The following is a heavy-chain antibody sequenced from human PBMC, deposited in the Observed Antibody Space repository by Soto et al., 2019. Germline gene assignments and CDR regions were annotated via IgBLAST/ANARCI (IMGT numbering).Heavy chain of an antibody. CDR2: IYYSGRP. Sequence: SETLSLTCTVSGGSISSYYWSWFRQPPGKGLEWIGYIYYSGRPNYNPSLKSRVTISVDTSKNQFSLKLSSVTAADTAVYYCARARVGAEWLLPNIQGGYNWFDPWGQGTLVTVSS. CDR1: GGSISSYY. V-gene: IGHV4-59*01. D-gene: IGHD3-3*01. CDR3: ARARVGAEWLLPNIQGGYNWFDP. J-gene: IGHJ5*02.